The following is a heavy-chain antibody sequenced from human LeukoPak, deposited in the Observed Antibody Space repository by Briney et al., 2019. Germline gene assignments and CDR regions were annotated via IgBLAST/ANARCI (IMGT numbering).Heavy chain of an antibody. CDR2: IYHSGST. Sequence: SQTLSLTCAVSGGSISSGGYCWGWLRQPPGRGLEWIGYIYHSGSTYYNPSLKSRVTISVDRSNNQYSLKLSSVTAADTAVYYCARVFGGSGYPNWFDPWGQGTLVTVSS. CDR1: GGSISSGGYC. V-gene: IGHV4-30-2*01. CDR3: ARVFGGSGYPNWFDP. D-gene: IGHD3-16*01. J-gene: IGHJ5*02.